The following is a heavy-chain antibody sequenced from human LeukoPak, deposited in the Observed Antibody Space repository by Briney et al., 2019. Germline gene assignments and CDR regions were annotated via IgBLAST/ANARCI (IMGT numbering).Heavy chain of an antibody. CDR2: IIPILGTV. CDR1: GGTFSNFF. V-gene: IGHV1-69*11. Sequence: SVKVSCKFSGGTFSNFFINWVRQTPGQGPEWMGMIIPILGTVTYAQKFQGRGTMTADASTSTAYMELTSLRSEDTAIYYCARAQGGLGFDTWGQGTLVTVSS. CDR3: ARAQGGLGFDT. D-gene: IGHD3-16*01. J-gene: IGHJ4*02.